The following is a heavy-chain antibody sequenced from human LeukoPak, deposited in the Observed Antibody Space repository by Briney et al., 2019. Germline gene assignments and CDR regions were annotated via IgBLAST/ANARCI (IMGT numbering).Heavy chain of an antibody. CDR3: ARRAFGGVIAANWFDP. CDR1: GGSMSTYY. D-gene: IGHD3-16*02. J-gene: IGHJ5*02. CDR2: IYDNGYT. V-gene: IGHV4-59*08. Sequence: PSETLSLTCTVSGGSMSTYYWSWIRQPPGKGLEWIGYIYDNGYTHYNPSLKSRVSISLGTSKSQFSLNLSSVTAADTAVYYCARRAFGGVIAANWFDPWGQGTLVTVSS.